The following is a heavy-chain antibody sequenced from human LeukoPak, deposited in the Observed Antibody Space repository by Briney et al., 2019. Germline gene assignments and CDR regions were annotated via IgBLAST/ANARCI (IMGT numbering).Heavy chain of an antibody. CDR3: ARVDSLATTNFDY. D-gene: IGHD5-24*01. V-gene: IGHV1-3*01. CDR1: GYTFTSYA. J-gene: IGHJ4*02. Sequence: GASVKVSCKASGYTFTSYAMHWVRQAPGQRLEWMGWINAGNGNTKYSQKFQGRVTITRDTSASTAYMELSSLRSEDTAVYYCARVDSLATTNFDYWGQGTLVTVSS. CDR2: INAGNGNT.